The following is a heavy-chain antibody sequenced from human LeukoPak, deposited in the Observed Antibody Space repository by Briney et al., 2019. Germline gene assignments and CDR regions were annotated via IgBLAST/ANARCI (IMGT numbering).Heavy chain of an antibody. J-gene: IGHJ4*02. CDR1: GFTFDDYA. D-gene: IGHD6-13*01. CDR3: ARRVAAVGFDY. CDR2: ISWNSGSI. Sequence: PGRSLRLSCAASGFTFDDYAMHWVRQAPGKGLEWVSGISWNSGSIGYADSVKGRFTICRDNAKNSLYMQMNSLRAEDTALYYCARRVAAVGFDYWGQGTLVTVSS. V-gene: IGHV3-9*01.